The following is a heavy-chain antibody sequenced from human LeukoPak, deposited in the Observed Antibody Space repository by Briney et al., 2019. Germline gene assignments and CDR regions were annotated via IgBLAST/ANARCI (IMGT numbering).Heavy chain of an antibody. V-gene: IGHV3-30*03. Sequence: PGTSLRLSCAASGFTFNTYGLHWVRQAPGKGLDWVAFISYEGSKKYYADSVQGRFTISRDNSNNTLFLQMNSLRPEDTAVYYCARAPGYSSGWYGYWGQGTLVTVSS. CDR2: ISYEGSKK. J-gene: IGHJ4*02. D-gene: IGHD6-19*01. CDR3: ARAPGYSSGWYGY. CDR1: GFTFNTYG.